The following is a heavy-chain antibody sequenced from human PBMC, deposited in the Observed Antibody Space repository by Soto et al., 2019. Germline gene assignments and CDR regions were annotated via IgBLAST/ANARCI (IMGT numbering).Heavy chain of an antibody. CDR3: ARDYGYCSGGSCYADFDY. CDR2: ISAYNGNT. J-gene: IGHJ4*02. CDR1: GYTFTSYG. V-gene: IGHV1-18*01. Sequence: ASVKVSCKASGYTFTSYGISWVRQAPGQGLEWMGWISAYNGNTNYAQKLQGGVTMTTDTSTSTAYMELRSLRSDDTAVYYCARDYGYCSGGSCYADFDYWGQGTLVTVSS. D-gene: IGHD2-15*01.